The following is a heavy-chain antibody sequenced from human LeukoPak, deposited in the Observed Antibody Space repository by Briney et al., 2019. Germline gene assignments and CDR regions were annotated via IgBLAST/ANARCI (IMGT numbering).Heavy chain of an antibody. J-gene: IGHJ4*02. V-gene: IGHV4-38-2*02. D-gene: IGHD5-12*01. CDR3: ANRATVANIYFDS. CDR2: IYSTGDT. Sequence: SETLSLTCSVSGYLINSGYCWGWFRQSPGKGLEWIGSIYSTGDTYDKRSLKRRVSISVDSSKNQFSLKLRSVTAADTAVYYCANRATVANIYFDSWGQGNLVTVSS. CDR1: GYLINSGYC.